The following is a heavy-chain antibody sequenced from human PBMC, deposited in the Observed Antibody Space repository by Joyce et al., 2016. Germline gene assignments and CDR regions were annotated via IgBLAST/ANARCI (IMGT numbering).Heavy chain of an antibody. CDR1: GSSLSELS. CDR2: FDHEEAEL. CDR3: TSLGQNGNYGLDV. J-gene: IGHJ6*02. D-gene: IGHD1-26*01. Sequence: QVQLIQSGAEVKKPGASVKMSCKVSGSSLSELSIHWVRQAPGKGLGWMGGFDHEEAELTYAQKFQGRVTMTEVPSTETATMERRSLKSDDTAVYRCTSLGQNGNYGLDVWGPGTTVSVSS. V-gene: IGHV1-24*01.